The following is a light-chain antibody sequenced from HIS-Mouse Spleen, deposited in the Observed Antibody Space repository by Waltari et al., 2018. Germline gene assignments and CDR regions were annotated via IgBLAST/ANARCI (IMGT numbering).Light chain of an antibody. CDR3: QVWDSSSDHYV. J-gene: IGLJ1*01. Sequence: SYVLTQPPSVSVAPGQTARLTCGGNNIGRKSVPWYQQKPGQAPVLVVYDDSDRPSGIPERFSGSNSGNTATLTISRVEAGDEADYYCQVWDSSSDHYVFGTGTKVTVL. CDR2: DDS. CDR1: NIGRKS. V-gene: IGLV3-21*02.